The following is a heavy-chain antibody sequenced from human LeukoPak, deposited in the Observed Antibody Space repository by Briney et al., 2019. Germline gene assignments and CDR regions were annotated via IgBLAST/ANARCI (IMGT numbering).Heavy chain of an antibody. V-gene: IGHV1-18*01. D-gene: IGHD6-13*01. Sequence: ASVKVSCKASGYTFTSYGISWVRQAPGQGLEWMGWISAYNGNTNYAQKLQGRVTMTTDTSTSTAYMELRSLRSDDTAVYYCARVYSSSWYESLRGYYYYYMDVWGKGTTVTISS. CDR1: GYTFTSYG. J-gene: IGHJ6*03. CDR3: ARVYSSSWYESLRGYYYYYMDV. CDR2: ISAYNGNT.